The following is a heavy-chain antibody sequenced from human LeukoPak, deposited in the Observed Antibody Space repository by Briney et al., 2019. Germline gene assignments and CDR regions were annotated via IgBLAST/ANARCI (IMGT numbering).Heavy chain of an antibody. Sequence: PGRSLRLSCAASGFTFDDYAMHWVRQAPGKGLEWVAGISWNSGSIGYADSVKGRFTISGDNAKNSLYLQMNSLRAEDTAVYFCAKRGVVIRVILVGFHKEAYYFDSWGQGALVTVSS. CDR2: ISWNSGSI. J-gene: IGHJ4*02. CDR3: AKRGVVIRVILVGFHKEAYYFDS. V-gene: IGHV3-9*01. CDR1: GFTFDDYA. D-gene: IGHD3-22*01.